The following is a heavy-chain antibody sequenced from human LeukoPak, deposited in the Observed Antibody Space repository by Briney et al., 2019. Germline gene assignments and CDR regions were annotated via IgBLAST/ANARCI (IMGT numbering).Heavy chain of an antibody. CDR1: GGSISGGGYY. D-gene: IGHD2-2*01. Sequence: PSETLSLTCTVSGGSISGGGYYWSWIRQHPGKGLEWIGYIYYSGSTYYNPSLKSRVTISVDTSKNQFSLKLSSVTAADTAVYYCARVQRYCSSTSCQGFDYWGQGTLVTVSS. J-gene: IGHJ4*02. V-gene: IGHV4-31*03. CDR3: ARVQRYCSSTSCQGFDY. CDR2: IYYSGST.